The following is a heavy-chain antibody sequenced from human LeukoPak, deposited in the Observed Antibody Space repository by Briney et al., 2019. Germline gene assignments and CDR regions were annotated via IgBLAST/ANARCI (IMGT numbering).Heavy chain of an antibody. CDR3: ARNTAPYYYGSGSYDY. Sequence: GASVKVSCKASGYTFTGYYMHWVRQAPGQGLEWMGWISAYNGNTNYAQKLQGRVTMTTDTSTSTAYMELRSLRSDDTAVYYCARNTAPYYYGSGSYDYWGQGTLVTVSS. J-gene: IGHJ4*02. D-gene: IGHD3-10*01. CDR1: GYTFTGYY. CDR2: ISAYNGNT. V-gene: IGHV1-18*04.